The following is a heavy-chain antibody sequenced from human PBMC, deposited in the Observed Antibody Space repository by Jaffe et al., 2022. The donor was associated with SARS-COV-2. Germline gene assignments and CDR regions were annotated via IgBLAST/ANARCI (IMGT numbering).Heavy chain of an antibody. Sequence: QVQLQESGPGLVKPSETLSLTCTVSGYSISSGYYWGWIRQPPGKGLEWIGSIYHSGSTYYNPSLKSRVTISVDTSKNQFSLKLSSVTAADTAVYYCASGPYGSGSYEWDYWGQGTLVTVSS. CDR3: ASGPYGSGSYEWDY. V-gene: IGHV4-38-2*02. CDR1: GYSISSGYY. D-gene: IGHD3-10*01. J-gene: IGHJ4*02. CDR2: IYHSGST.